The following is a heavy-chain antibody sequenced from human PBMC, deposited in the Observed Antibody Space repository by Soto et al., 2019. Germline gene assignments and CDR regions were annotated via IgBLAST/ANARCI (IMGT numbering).Heavy chain of an antibody. CDR2: ISGSGGST. CDR3: AKDRPPVAGTELPNPFDY. CDR1: GFTFSSYA. Sequence: EVQLLESGGGLVQPGGSLRLSCAASGFTFSSYAMSWVRQAPGKGLEWVSAISGSGGSTYYADSVKGRFTISRDNSKNTLYLQMNSLRAEDTAVYYCAKDRPPVAGTELPNPFDYWGQGTLVTVSS. D-gene: IGHD6-19*01. J-gene: IGHJ4*02. V-gene: IGHV3-23*01.